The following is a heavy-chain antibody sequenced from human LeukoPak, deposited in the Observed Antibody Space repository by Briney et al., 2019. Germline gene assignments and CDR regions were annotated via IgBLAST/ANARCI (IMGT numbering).Heavy chain of an antibody. J-gene: IGHJ4*02. Sequence: GGSLRLSCTGSGFTFGDHAMSWVRQAPGKGLEWVSVIYSGGSTYYADSVKGRFTISRDNSKNTLHFQMNSLRAEDTAVYYCVSTPPRYLGYFDYWGQGTLVTVSS. V-gene: IGHV3-53*01. CDR3: VSTPPRYLGYFDY. D-gene: IGHD3-9*01. CDR2: IYSGGST. CDR1: GFTFGDHA.